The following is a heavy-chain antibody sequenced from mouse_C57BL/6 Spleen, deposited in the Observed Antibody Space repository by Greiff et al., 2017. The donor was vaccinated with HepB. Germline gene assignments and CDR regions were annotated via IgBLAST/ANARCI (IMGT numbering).Heavy chain of an antibody. D-gene: IGHD1-1*01. J-gene: IGHJ3*01. CDR3: ARPDYYGSSPPFAY. V-gene: IGHV1-52*01. CDR2: IDPSDSET. Sequence: VQLQQPGAELVRPGSSVKLSCKASGYTFTSYWMHWVKQRPIQGLEWIGNIDPSDSETHYNQKFKDKATLTVDKSSSTAYMQLSSLTSEDSAVYYCARPDYYGSSPPFAYWGQGTLVTVSA. CDR1: GYTFTSYW.